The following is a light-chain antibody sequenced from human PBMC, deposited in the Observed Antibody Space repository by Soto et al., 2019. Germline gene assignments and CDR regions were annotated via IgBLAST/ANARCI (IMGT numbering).Light chain of an antibody. CDR3: QQRRNWPPLT. J-gene: IGKJ4*01. CDR1: QSVSTN. Sequence: EIVLTQSPATLSLSLGARATLSCRASQSVSTNLAWYQQKPGQAHRLLIYEASNRATGIPAKFSGSGSGTDFTLTISSLEPEDFAVYYCQQRRNWPPLTFGGGTKLEIK. V-gene: IGKV3-11*01. CDR2: EAS.